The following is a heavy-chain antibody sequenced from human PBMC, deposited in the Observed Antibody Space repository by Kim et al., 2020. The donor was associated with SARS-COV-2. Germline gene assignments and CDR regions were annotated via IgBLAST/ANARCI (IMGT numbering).Heavy chain of an antibody. D-gene: IGHD4-4*01. J-gene: IGHJ4*02. CDR3: ARDMNPTVYDY. Sequence: KTKNSKKFQGRDTLTRDTSANTSYMDLRSLTFEDTAIYYCARDMNPTVYDYWGQGTLVTVSS. V-gene: IGHV1-3*01. CDR2: KT.